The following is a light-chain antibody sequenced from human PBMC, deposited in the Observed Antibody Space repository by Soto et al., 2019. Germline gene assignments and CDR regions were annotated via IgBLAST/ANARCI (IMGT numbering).Light chain of an antibody. Sequence: QSVLTQPPSASASLGASVKLTCTLSSGHNSYAIAWHQQQPETGPRYLMKLNSDGSHSKGDGIPDRFSGSSSGAERYLTISRLQSEDEADYYCQTWSTDIRVFGGGTKVTVL. CDR3: QTWSTDIRV. CDR2: LNSDGSH. CDR1: SGHNSYA. J-gene: IGLJ3*02. V-gene: IGLV4-69*01.